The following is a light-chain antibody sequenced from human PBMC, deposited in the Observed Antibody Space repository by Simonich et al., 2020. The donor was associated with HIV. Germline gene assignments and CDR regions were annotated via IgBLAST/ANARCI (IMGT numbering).Light chain of an antibody. CDR2: WAS. CDR3: QQYYSTPPT. J-gene: IGKJ1*01. V-gene: IGKV4-1*01. Sequence: DIVMTQSPDSLAVSLGERATINCESSQSVIYSSNNKNYLAWYQQKPGQPPKLLIYWASTRESGVPDRFSGSGSGTDFTLTISSLQAEDVAVYYCQQYYSTPPTFGQGTKVEIK. CDR1: QSVIYSSNNKNY.